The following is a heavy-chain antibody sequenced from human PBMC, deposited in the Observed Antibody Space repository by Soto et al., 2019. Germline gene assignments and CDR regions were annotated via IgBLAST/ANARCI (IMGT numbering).Heavy chain of an antibody. V-gene: IGHV3-48*03. CDR2: ISSSGSTI. J-gene: IGHJ4*02. CDR1: GFTFSSYE. CDR3: ARSWYGVQVPFYFDY. Sequence: EVQLVESGGGLVQPGGSLRLSCAASGFTFSSYEMNWVRQAPGKGLEWVSYISSSGSTIYYADSVKGRFTISRDNAKNSLYLQMNSLRAEDTAVYYCARSWYGVQVPFYFDYWGQGTLVTVSS. D-gene: IGHD3-10*01.